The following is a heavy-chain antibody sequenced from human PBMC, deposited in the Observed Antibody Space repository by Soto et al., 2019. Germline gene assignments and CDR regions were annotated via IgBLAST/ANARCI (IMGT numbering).Heavy chain of an antibody. CDR1: GGSISSGEYY. V-gene: IGHV4-30-4*01. D-gene: IGHD1-26*01. Sequence: SETLSLTCTVSGGSISSGEYYWSWIRQPPGKGLEWIGYIYYSGSTYYNPSLKSRVTISVDTSKNQFSLKLSSVTAADTAVYYCARALDYYGYYYYYGMDVWGQGTTVTVSS. CDR3: ARALDYYGYYYYYGMDV. J-gene: IGHJ6*02. CDR2: IYYSGST.